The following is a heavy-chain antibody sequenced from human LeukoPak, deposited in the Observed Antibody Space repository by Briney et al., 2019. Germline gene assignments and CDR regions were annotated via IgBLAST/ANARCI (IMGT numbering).Heavy chain of an antibody. CDR2: ISLSGNTI. Sequence: PGGSLRLSCAASGFTVSTNYMSWIRQAPGKGLEWISYISLSGNTIYYADSVKGRFTISRDNAKNSLFLQMDSLRAEDTAVYYCARDPSGPHRSDYWGQGTLVTVSS. D-gene: IGHD3-10*01. CDR3: ARDPSGPHRSDY. J-gene: IGHJ4*02. V-gene: IGHV3-11*01. CDR1: GFTVSTNY.